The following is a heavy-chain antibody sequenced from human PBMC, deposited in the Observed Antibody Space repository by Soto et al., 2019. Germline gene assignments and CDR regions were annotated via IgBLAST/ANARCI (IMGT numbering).Heavy chain of an antibody. CDR2: IIPIFGTA. V-gene: IGHV1-69*13. Sequence: SVKVSCKASGGTFSSYAISWVRQAPGQGLEWMGGIIPIFGTANYAQKFQGRVTITADESTSTAYMELSSLRSEDTAVYYCAPSRGIRLWLPIDYWGQGTLVTVSS. CDR3: APSRGIRLWLPIDY. CDR1: GGTFSSYA. D-gene: IGHD5-18*01. J-gene: IGHJ4*02.